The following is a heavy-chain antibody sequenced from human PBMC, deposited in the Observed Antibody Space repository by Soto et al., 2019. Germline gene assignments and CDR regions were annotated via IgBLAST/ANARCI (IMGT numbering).Heavy chain of an antibody. CDR3: ARVGARYCSSTSCYNFDY. CDR1: GGSISSSNW. D-gene: IGHD2-2*02. V-gene: IGHV4-4*02. CDR2: IYHSGST. Sequence: PSETLSLTCAVSGGSISSSNWWSWVRQPPGKGLEWIGGIYHSGSTNYNPSLKSRVTISVDKSKNQFSLKLSSVTAADTAVYYCARVGARYCSSTSCYNFDYWGQGTLVTVSS. J-gene: IGHJ4*02.